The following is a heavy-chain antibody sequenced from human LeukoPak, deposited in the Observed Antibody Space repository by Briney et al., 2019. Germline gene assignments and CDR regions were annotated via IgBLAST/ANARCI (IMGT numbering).Heavy chain of an antibody. CDR3: ARDRSDILTSFFDY. Sequence: QPGGSLRLSCAASGFTFSSYAMHWVRQPTGKGLEWVSAIGTAGDTYYSHSVKGRFTISRENAKNSLYLHMNSLSAGDTAVYYCARDRSDILTSFFDYWGQGTLVTVSS. V-gene: IGHV3-13*01. CDR2: IGTAGDT. CDR1: GFTFSSYA. D-gene: IGHD3-9*01. J-gene: IGHJ4*02.